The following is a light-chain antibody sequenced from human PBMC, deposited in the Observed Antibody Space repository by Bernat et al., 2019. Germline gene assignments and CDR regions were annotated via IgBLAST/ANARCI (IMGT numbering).Light chain of an antibody. V-gene: IGKV3-11*01. Sequence: EIVLTQAPATLSLSPGERATLSCRASQSVSSSLAWYQQKLGQVPRLLIYDASSRATGIPARFSGSGSGTDFTLTISNLEPEDFAVYYCQQRGNWPLTFGGGTKVEIK. CDR1: QSVSSS. CDR2: DAS. CDR3: QQRGNWPLT. J-gene: IGKJ4*01.